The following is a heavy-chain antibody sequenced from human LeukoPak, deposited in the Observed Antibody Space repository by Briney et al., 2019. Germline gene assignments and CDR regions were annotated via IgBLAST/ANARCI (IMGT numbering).Heavy chain of an antibody. D-gene: IGHD6-19*01. CDR2: ISGSGGST. CDR3: AKDIGSGWLDQIFDY. J-gene: IGHJ4*02. V-gene: IGHV3-23*01. CDR1: GFTFSSYA. Sequence: GGSLRLSCAASGFTFSSYAMSWVRQAPGKGLEWVSAISGSGGSTYYADSVKGRFTISRDNSKNTLYLQMNSLGAEDTAVYYCAKDIGSGWLDQIFDYWGQGTLVTVSS.